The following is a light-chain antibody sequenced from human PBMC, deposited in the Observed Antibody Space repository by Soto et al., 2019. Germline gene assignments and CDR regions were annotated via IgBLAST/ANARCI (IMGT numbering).Light chain of an antibody. V-gene: IGKV3-20*01. Sequence: ETVLGQCPGTLSVPPGKRATLSWRXSQSVSSSFLAWYQKKAGHAPRLXXAGXSRMATGSPDRLSGSGSGTDFTLTISRLEPEYFAVYYCQQYVSATWAFGQGTKVDIK. CDR1: QSVSSSF. CDR2: GXS. CDR3: QQYVSATWA. J-gene: IGKJ1*01.